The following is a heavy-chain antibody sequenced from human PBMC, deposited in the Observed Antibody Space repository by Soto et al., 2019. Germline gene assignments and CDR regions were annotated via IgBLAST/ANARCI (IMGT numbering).Heavy chain of an antibody. CDR1: GGSISSSNW. J-gene: IGHJ6*02. D-gene: IGHD6-6*01. CDR2: IYHSGST. CDR3: ARGQQLVAVPYYYYYYGMDV. V-gene: IGHV4-4*02. Sequence: KPSETLSLTCAVSGGSISSSNWWSWVRQPPGKGLEWIGEIYHSGSTNYNPSLKSRVTISVDKSKNQFSLKLSSVTAADTAVYYCARGQQLVAVPYYYYYYGMDVWGQGTTVTVSS.